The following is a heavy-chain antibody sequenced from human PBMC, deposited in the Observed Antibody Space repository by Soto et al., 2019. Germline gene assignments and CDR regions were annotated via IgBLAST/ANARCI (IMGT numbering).Heavy chain of an antibody. Sequence: SETLYLTCTFSGRSINSSSCHWGLILQPPGKGLEWIASIKYSGTTFYNPSLKSRVTLSVDTSKNQFALELSSVTAAETAVHYCARHGITGSYYDAFDIWGQGTMVT. V-gene: IGHV4-39*01. CDR3: ARHGITGSYYDAFDI. J-gene: IGHJ3*02. D-gene: IGHD1-26*01. CDR1: GRSINSSSCH. CDR2: IKYSGTT.